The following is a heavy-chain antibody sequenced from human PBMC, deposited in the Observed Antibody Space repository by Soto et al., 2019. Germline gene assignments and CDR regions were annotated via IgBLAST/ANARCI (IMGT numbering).Heavy chain of an antibody. V-gene: IGHV3-7*01. CDR3: ARFRIVVVPAATNWFDP. CDR1: GFTFSSYW. Sequence: SWGSLRVSCAAFGFTFSSYWVSWVRQDPGKGLEWVANIKQDGSEKYYVDSVKGRFTISRDNAKNSLYLQMNSLRAEDTAVYYCARFRIVVVPAATNWFDPWGQGTLVTVSS. CDR2: IKQDGSEK. D-gene: IGHD2-2*01. J-gene: IGHJ5*02.